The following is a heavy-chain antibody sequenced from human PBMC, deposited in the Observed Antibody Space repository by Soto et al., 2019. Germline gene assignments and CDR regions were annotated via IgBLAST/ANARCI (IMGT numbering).Heavy chain of an antibody. CDR2: ISYDGSNK. D-gene: IGHD3-10*01. J-gene: IGHJ4*02. CDR1: GFTFSSYG. CDR3: AKDKEGYYGSGSFFDY. V-gene: IGHV3-30*18. Sequence: QVQLVESGGGVVQPGRSLRRSCAASGFTFSSYGMHWVRQAPGKGLEWVAVISYDGSNKYYADSVKGRFTISRDNSKNTLYLQMNSLRAEDTAVYYCAKDKEGYYGSGSFFDYWGQGTLVTVSS.